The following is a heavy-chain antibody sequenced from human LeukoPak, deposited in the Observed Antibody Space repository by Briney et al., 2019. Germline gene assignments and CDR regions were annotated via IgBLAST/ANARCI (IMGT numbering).Heavy chain of an antibody. V-gene: IGHV4-61*02. D-gene: IGHD1-7*01. CDR1: GGSITSGSYH. J-gene: IGHJ4*02. CDR3: ASGYNWNYILGH. Sequence: PSETLSLTCTVSGGSITSGSYHGSWVRQPAGKGLEWIGRIYTSGSTDYNPSLKSRVTISVDTSKNQFSLKLTSVTAADTAVYYCASGYNWNYILGHWGQGTLVTVSS. CDR2: IYTSGST.